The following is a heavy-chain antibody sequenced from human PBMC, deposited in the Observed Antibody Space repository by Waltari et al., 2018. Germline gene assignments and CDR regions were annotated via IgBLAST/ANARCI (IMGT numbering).Heavy chain of an antibody. D-gene: IGHD3-16*01. CDR1: GFTFSSHW. CDR3: AREGGWYMDV. V-gene: IGHV3-7*01. Sequence: EVQLVESGGGLVQPGGSLRLSCAASGFTFSSHWMSWVRQAPGKGLEWVANIKQDGSEKYYVDSVKGRFTISRDNAKNSLYLQMNSLRAEDTAVYYCAREGGWYMDVWGKGTTVTVSS. CDR2: IKQDGSEK. J-gene: IGHJ6*03.